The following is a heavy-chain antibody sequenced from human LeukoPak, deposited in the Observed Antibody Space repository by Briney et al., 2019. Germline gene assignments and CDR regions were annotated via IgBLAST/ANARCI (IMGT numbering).Heavy chain of an antibody. D-gene: IGHD3-3*01. J-gene: IGHJ6*02. CDR1: GGSISSGGYS. V-gene: IGHV4-30-2*01. CDR2: IYHSGST. Sequence: PSETLSLTCAVSGGSISSGGYSWSWIRQPPGKGLEWIGYIYHSGSTYYNPSLKSRVTISVDRSKNQFSLKLSSVTAADTAVYYCARGPRITIFGVVINGMDVWGQGTTVTVSS. CDR3: ARGPRITIFGVVINGMDV.